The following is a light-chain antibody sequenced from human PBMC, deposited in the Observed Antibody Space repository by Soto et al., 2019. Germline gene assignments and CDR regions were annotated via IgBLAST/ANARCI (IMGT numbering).Light chain of an antibody. CDR1: QSVSSSY. J-gene: IGKJ5*01. Sequence: EIVMTQSPATLSLSPGERATLSCRASQSVSSSYLAWYQQKPGQAPRLLIFRASSRATGVPDRFSGSGSGTDFTLTISRLEPDDFAVYYCQQFDSYGVTFGQGTRLEI. CDR2: RAS. CDR3: QQFDSYGVT. V-gene: IGKV3-20*01.